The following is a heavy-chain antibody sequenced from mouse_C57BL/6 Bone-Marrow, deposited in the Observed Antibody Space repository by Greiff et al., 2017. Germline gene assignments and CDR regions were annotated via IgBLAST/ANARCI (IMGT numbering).Heavy chain of an antibody. Sequence: QVQLQQPGAELVKPGASVKLSCKASGYTFTSYWMHWVKQRPGRGLEWIGMIHPNSGSTNYNEKFKSKATLTVDKSSSTAYMQLSSLTSEDSAVYYCARGLDSSGYDYWGQGTTLTVSS. CDR1: GYTFTSYW. D-gene: IGHD3-2*02. CDR3: ARGLDSSGYDY. J-gene: IGHJ2*01. CDR2: IHPNSGST. V-gene: IGHV1-64*01.